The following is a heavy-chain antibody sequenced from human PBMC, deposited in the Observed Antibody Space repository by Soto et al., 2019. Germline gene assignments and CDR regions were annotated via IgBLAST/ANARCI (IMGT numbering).Heavy chain of an antibody. Sequence: QVRLVESGGGVVQPGGSLRLSCAASGFTFSNFGMHWVRQAPGKGLEWVAAIWYDGNNKYYADSVKGRFTTARDNSRKTLFLQLNSLRVEDTAVYYCARDRAEDMLTGYYSSYWFDPWGQGTLVTVSS. CDR2: IWYDGNNK. CDR3: ARDRAEDMLTGYYSSYWFDP. CDR1: GFTFSNFG. D-gene: IGHD3-9*01. V-gene: IGHV3-33*01. J-gene: IGHJ5*02.